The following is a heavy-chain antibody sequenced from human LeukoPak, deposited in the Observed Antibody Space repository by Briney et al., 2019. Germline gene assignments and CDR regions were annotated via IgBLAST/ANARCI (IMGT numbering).Heavy chain of an antibody. CDR1: GFTFSSYW. J-gene: IGHJ6*02. CDR3: ARDHLGTPYYYCYGMDV. V-gene: IGHV3-7*01. CDR2: IKQDGSEK. Sequence: GGSLRLSCAASGFTFSSYWMSWVRQAPGKGLEWVANIKQDGSEKYYVDSVKGRFTISRDNAKNSLYLQMNSLRAEDTAVYYCARDHLGTPYYYCYGMDVWGQGTTVTVSS.